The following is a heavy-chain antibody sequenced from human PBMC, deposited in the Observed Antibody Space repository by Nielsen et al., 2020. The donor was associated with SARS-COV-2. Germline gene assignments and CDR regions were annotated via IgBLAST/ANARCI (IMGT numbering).Heavy chain of an antibody. CDR2: ISYDGSNK. J-gene: IGHJ6*02. V-gene: IGHV3-30*14. CDR3: ARVYYDEPRMDV. Sequence: GESLKISCAASGFTFSSYAMHWVRQAPGKGLEWVAVISYDGSNKYYADSVKGRFTISKDNSKNTLYLQLNRLRAEDTAVYYCARVYYDEPRMDVWGQGTTVTVSS. D-gene: IGHD3-22*01. CDR1: GFTFSSYA.